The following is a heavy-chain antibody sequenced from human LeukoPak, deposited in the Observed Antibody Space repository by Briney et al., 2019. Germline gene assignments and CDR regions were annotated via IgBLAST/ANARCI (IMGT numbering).Heavy chain of an antibody. CDR1: GFTLSTYW. CDR3: ARNGYSYGYGAMDV. V-gene: IGHV3-74*01. D-gene: IGHD5-18*01. Sequence: SGGSLRLSCAASGFTLSTYWMHWVRQAPGKGLVWVSRISSDGSSTTYADSVKGRFTISRDNAKNTLYLQMNTLRAEDTAVYYCARNGYSYGYGAMDVWGQGTTVTVSS. CDR2: ISSDGSST. J-gene: IGHJ6*02.